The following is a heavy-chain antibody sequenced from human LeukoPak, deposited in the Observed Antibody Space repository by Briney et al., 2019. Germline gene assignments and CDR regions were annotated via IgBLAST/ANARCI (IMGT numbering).Heavy chain of an antibody. Sequence: ASVKVSCKVSGYTLTELSLHWVRQAPGKGLEWMGRFDPEDGGTIYARKFQGRVTMTEDTSTDTAYMELSSLRSEDTAVYFCAVSLTTGGYYGMDVSGQGTTVTVSS. D-gene: IGHD1-1*01. J-gene: IGHJ6*02. CDR3: AVSLTTGGYYGMDV. CDR2: FDPEDGGT. V-gene: IGHV1-24*01. CDR1: GYTLTELS.